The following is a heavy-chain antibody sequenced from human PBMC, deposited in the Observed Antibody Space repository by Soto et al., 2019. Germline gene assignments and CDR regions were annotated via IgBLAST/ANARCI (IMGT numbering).Heavy chain of an antibody. CDR2: IHPGGQTI. V-gene: IGHV3-48*03. J-gene: IGHJ3*01. D-gene: IGHD2-15*01. CDR1: GFTFSSSE. Sequence: GGSLRLSCAASGFTFSSSEMYWVRQAPGKGLEWISYIHPGGQTIFYAESVKGRFTISRDNAKHSVYLQMNSLRAEDTAVYYCARRGSRWGRGTKVTVS. CDR3: ARRGSR.